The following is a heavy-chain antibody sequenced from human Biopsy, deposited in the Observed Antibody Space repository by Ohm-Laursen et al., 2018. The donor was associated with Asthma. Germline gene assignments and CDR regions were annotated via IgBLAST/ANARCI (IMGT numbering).Heavy chain of an antibody. J-gene: IGHJ5*02. CDR3: ARDTRPNWFDP. CDR1: AYTFIGYH. CDR2: INPNGGAT. D-gene: IGHD3-3*01. Sequence: ASVKVSCKASAYTFIGYHLHWVRQAPGEGLEWMGRINPNGGATIYAQKFQGRVTMTRDTSISTAYMELSRLTSDDTAVYYCARDTRPNWFDPWGQGTLVTVSS. V-gene: IGHV1-2*06.